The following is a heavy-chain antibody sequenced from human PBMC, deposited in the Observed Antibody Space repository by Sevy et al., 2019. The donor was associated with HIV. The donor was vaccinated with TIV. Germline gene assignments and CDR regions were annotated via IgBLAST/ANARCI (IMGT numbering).Heavy chain of an antibody. J-gene: IGHJ4*02. CDR2: ISFDGSDK. CDR3: ARDAGYSTVWYPGY. V-gene: IGHV3-30*03. D-gene: IGHD6-19*01. CDR1: GFSFSTHA. Sequence: GGSLRLSCAASGFSFSTHAMHWVRQAPDKGLEWVAVISFDGSDKYYTDSVKGRFTISRDDSKNTLLLQVSSLGAEDTAVYYCARDAGYSTVWYPGYWGQGTLVTVSS.